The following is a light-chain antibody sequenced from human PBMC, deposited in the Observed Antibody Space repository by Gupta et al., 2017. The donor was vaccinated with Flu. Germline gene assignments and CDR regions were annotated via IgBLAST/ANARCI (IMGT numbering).Light chain of an antibody. CDR1: QDINTY. J-gene: IGKJ5*01. V-gene: IGKV1D-12*01. CDR2: KAS. Sequence: DVQLTQSPSSVSASVGDRVTITCRASQDINTYLVWYQQKPGEAPKLLIYKASTLQSGVPSRFSGSGSGTDFTLTINRLQPEDFATYYCQQASRLPITVGQGTLMDIK. CDR3: QQASRLPIT.